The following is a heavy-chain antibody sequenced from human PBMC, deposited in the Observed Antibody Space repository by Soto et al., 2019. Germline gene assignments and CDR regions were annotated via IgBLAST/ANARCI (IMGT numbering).Heavy chain of an antibody. CDR1: GFIFSDYY. V-gene: IGHV3-23*04. CDR3: AKDREGSRNWGPFGY. J-gene: IGHJ4*02. Sequence: EQLVESGGGFVKPGGSLRLSCAASGFIFSDYYMSWVRQAPGKGLEWVSAISGSGGSTYYADSVKGRFTISRDNSKNTLYLQMNSLGADDTAVYYCAKDREGSRNWGPFGYWGQGTLVTVSS. D-gene: IGHD7-27*01. CDR2: ISGSGGST.